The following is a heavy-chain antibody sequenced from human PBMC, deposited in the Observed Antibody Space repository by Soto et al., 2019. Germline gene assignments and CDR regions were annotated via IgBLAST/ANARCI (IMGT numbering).Heavy chain of an antibody. CDR2: ISGGGIST. J-gene: IGHJ4*01. CDR1: GLTFSTYG. D-gene: IGHD4-17*01. Sequence: EVQLLESGGDLVQPGGSLKLSCATSGLTFSTYGMSWVRQAPGKGLEWVAGISGGGISTYYADSVKGRFTISRDNSKNTVFMEMNSLRVEDTALYYCAKEGTTVGRFFDYWGRGTLVTVSS. V-gene: IGHV3-23*01. CDR3: AKEGTTVGRFFDY.